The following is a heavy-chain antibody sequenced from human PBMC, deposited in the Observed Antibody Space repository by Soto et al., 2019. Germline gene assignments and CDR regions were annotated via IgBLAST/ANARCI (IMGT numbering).Heavy chain of an antibody. CDR1: GDSFNDYP. Sequence: QVQLVQSGAEVRKPGSSVKDSCHSSGDSFNDYPVTWVRQAPGQGLEWMGGTIPVSGTTNYAQEFQGRVSITADVSTSTVYMELSSLKYEDTALYYCASSYGVSWYGDFWGQGTPVTVSS. D-gene: IGHD6-13*01. V-gene: IGHV1-69*01. CDR2: TIPVSGTT. CDR3: ASSYGVSWYGDF. J-gene: IGHJ4*02.